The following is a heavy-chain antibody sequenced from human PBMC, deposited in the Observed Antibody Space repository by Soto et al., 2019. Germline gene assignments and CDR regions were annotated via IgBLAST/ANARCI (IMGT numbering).Heavy chain of an antibody. J-gene: IGHJ5*02. CDR3: ERDHLAVTWLDT. V-gene: IGHV3-30-3*01. CDR1: GFTFVIYA. CDR2: ISYDGSNK. D-gene: IGHD4-4*01. Sequence: GGSXRLSCASSGFTFVIYAMHWVRQAPGKGLEWVAVISYDGSNKYYADSVKGRFTISRDNSKNTMYLQMNRMRAEDTDVYYCERDHLAVTWLDTWGQGTLVTVSS.